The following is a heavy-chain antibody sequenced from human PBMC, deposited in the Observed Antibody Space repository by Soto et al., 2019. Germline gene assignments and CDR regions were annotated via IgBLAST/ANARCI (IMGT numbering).Heavy chain of an antibody. CDR2: IIPIFGTA. CDR1: GGTFSSYA. CDR3: ATESSPSIWFDP. D-gene: IGHD6-6*01. Sequence: SVKVSCKASGGTFSSYAISWVRQAPGQGLEWMGGIIPIFGTANYAQKFQGRVTITADESTSTAYMELSSLRSEDTAVYYCATESSPSIWFDPWGQGTLVTVSS. J-gene: IGHJ5*02. V-gene: IGHV1-69*13.